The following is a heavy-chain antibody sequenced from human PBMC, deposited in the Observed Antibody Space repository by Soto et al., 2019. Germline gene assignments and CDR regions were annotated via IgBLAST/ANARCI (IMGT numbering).Heavy chain of an antibody. Sequence: SDALSPTSSFSGLAIRSRRYFRFWRRHPPGKGLEWIGSSYYSGNTYYNPSLRSRVTISADMSKNQFSLNLTSVTAADTAVYYCARRNSEFKGNAFDIWGLGTMVTVSS. CDR3: ARRNSEFKGNAFDI. V-gene: IGHV4-39*01. CDR1: GLAIRSRRYF. D-gene: IGHD2-21*01. J-gene: IGHJ3*02. CDR2: SYYSGNT.